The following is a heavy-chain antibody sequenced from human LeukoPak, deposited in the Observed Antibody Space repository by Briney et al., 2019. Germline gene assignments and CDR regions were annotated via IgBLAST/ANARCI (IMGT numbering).Heavy chain of an antibody. CDR2: ISGDDGST. V-gene: IGHV3-43*02. D-gene: IGHD1-1*01. Sequence: PGGSLRLSCAASGFTFDDYAMHWVRQAPGKGLEWVSLISGDDGSTYYADSVKGRFTISRDNSKNSLYLQMNSLRTEDTALYYCARVNWNDPYFDYWGQGTLVTVSS. CDR3: ARVNWNDPYFDY. J-gene: IGHJ4*02. CDR1: GFTFDDYA.